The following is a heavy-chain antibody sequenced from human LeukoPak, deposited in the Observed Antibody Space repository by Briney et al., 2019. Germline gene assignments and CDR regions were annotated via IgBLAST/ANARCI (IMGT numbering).Heavy chain of an antibody. D-gene: IGHD1-26*01. V-gene: IGHV4-4*09. Sequence: SETLSLTCTVSGGSISSYYWGWIRQPPGKGLEWIGYIYTSGSTNYNPSLKSRVTISVDTSKNQFSLKLSSVTAADTAVYYCARQVGATTSRWFDPWGQGTLVTVSS. CDR3: ARQVGATTSRWFDP. J-gene: IGHJ5*02. CDR1: GGSISSYY. CDR2: IYTSGST.